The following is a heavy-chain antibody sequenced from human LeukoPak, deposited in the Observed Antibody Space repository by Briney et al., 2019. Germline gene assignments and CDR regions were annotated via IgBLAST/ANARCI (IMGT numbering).Heavy chain of an antibody. J-gene: IGHJ4*02. CDR1: GYTFTGYY. V-gene: IGHV1-2*02. CDR3: ARSGAYGSGSYLSY. D-gene: IGHD3-10*01. Sequence: ASVKVSCKASGYTFTGYYMHWVRQAPGQGLEWMGWINPNSGGTNYAQKFQGRVTMTRDTSISTAYMELGSLRSDDTAVYYCARSGAYGSGSYLSYWGQGTLVTVPS. CDR2: INPNSGGT.